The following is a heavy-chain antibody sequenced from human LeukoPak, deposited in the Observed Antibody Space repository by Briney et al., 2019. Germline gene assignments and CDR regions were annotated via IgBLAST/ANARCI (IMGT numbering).Heavy chain of an antibody. V-gene: IGHV3-9*01. Sequence: GGSLRLSCAASGFTFDDYAMHWVRQAPGKGLEWVSGISWNSGSIGYADSVKGRFSISRDNAKNSVYLQMNSLRAEDTAIYYCARDATQYLRYGYFDYWGPGILVTVSS. D-gene: IGHD3-9*01. J-gene: IGHJ4*02. CDR3: ARDATQYLRYGYFDY. CDR1: GFTFDDYA. CDR2: ISWNSGSI.